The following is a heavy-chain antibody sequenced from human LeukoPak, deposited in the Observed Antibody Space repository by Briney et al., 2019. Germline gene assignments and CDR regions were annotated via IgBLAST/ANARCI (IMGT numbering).Heavy chain of an antibody. V-gene: IGHV4-30-4*01. Sequence: SETLSLTCTVSGGSISSGDYYWSWIRQPPGKGLEWIGYIYYSGSTYYNPSLKSRVTISVDTSKNQFSLKLSSVTAADTAVYYCARVPDSSGSLDYWGQGTLVTVSS. CDR1: GGSISSGDYY. CDR2: IYYSGST. CDR3: ARVPDSSGSLDY. D-gene: IGHD3-22*01. J-gene: IGHJ4*02.